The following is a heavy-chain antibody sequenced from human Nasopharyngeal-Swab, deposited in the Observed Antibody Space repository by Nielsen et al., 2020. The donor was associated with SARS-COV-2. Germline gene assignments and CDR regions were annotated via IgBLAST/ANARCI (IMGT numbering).Heavy chain of an antibody. CDR2: ITGSGDYT. CDR1: GFTFSTST. J-gene: IGHJ4*02. Sequence: GESLKISCAASGFTFSTSTMSWVRQAPGKGLEWVSAITGSGDYTSYADSVKGRFTISRDNSKNTLCLQMNSLRAEDTAVYYCAKGAYCGGDCYGYFDYWGQGTLVTVSS. V-gene: IGHV3-23*01. CDR3: AKGAYCGGDCYGYFDY. D-gene: IGHD2-21*02.